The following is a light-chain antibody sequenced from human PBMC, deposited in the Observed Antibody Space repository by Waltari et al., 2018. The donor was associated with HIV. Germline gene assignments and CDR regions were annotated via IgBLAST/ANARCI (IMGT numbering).Light chain of an antibody. CDR1: SSNFGSNY. CDR3: ASWDARLSGWV. Sequence: QSVLTPPPSASGTPRRRVTISCSGSSSNFGSNYVPWYQQLPGTAPKLLIYRNNQRPSGVPDRFSASKSGTSASLAISGLRSDDEADYYCASWDARLSGWVFGGGTKLTVL. V-gene: IGLV1-47*01. CDR2: RNN. J-gene: IGLJ3*02.